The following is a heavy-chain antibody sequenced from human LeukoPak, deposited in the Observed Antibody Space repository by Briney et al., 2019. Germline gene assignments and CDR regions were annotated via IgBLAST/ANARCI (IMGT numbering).Heavy chain of an antibody. CDR1: GFAFSTYN. V-gene: IGHV3-48*02. CDR3: ARWFSTGRGFFDY. CDR2: ISSSSSII. Sequence: GGSLRLSCAASGFAFSTYNMNWVLQAPGKGLEWVSYISSSSSIIYYADSVKGRFTISRDNAKNSLYLQMNSLRDEDTAVYYCARWFSTGRGFFDYWGQGILVTVSS. J-gene: IGHJ4*02. D-gene: IGHD6-19*01.